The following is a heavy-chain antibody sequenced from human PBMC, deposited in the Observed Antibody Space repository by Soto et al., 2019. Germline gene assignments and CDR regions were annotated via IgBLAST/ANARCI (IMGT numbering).Heavy chain of an antibody. V-gene: IGHV1-69*01. Sequence: QVQLVQSGAEVKKPGPSVKVSCKASGGTFSSYAISWVRQAPGQGLEWMGGIIPIFGTANYAQKFQGRVTITADESTSTAYMELSSLRSEDTAVYYCAAEVLRYFDWSNYYYYYGMDVWGQGTTVTVSS. J-gene: IGHJ6*02. CDR3: AAEVLRYFDWSNYYYYYGMDV. CDR1: GGTFSSYA. CDR2: IIPIFGTA. D-gene: IGHD3-9*01.